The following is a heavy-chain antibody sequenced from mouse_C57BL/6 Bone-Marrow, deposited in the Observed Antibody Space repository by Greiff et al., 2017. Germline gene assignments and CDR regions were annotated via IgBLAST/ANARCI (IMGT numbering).Heavy chain of an antibody. D-gene: IGHD2-2*01. Sequence: VQLQQSGTVLARPGASVKMSCKTSGYTFTSYWMHWVKQRPGPGLEWIGAIYPGNSDTSYNQKFKGKAKLTAVTSASTAYMELSSLTNEDSAVYYCTRCGYDPYWYFDVWGTGTTVTVSS. J-gene: IGHJ1*03. V-gene: IGHV1-5*01. CDR3: TRCGYDPYWYFDV. CDR1: GYTFTSYW. CDR2: IYPGNSDT.